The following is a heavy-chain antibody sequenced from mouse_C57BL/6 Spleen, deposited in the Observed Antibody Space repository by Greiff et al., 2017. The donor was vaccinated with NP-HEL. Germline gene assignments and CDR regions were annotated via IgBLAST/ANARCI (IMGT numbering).Heavy chain of an antibody. V-gene: IGHV1-54*01. Sequence: VMLVESGAELVRPGTSVKVSCKASGYAFTNYLIEWVKQRPGQGLEWIGVINPGSGGTNYNEKFKGKATLTADKSSSTAYMQLSSLTSEDSAVYFCAKRDLFAYWGQGTLVTVSA. CDR2: INPGSGGT. CDR1: GYAFTNYL. CDR3: AKRDLFAY. J-gene: IGHJ3*01.